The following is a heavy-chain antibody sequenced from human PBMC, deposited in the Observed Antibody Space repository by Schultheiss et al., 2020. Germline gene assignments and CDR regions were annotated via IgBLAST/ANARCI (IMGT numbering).Heavy chain of an antibody. D-gene: IGHD3-16*01. Sequence: SETLSLTCAVYGGSFSGYYWSWIRQPPGKGLEWIGYIYYSGSTNYNPSLKSRVTISVDTSKNQFSLKLSSVTAADTAVYYCARGGYDYVYFQHWGQGTLVTVYS. CDR2: IYYSGST. CDR1: GGSFSGYY. J-gene: IGHJ1*01. CDR3: ARGGYDYVYFQH. V-gene: IGHV4-59*01.